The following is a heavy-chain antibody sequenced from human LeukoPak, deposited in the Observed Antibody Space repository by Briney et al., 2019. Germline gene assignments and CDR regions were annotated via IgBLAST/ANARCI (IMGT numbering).Heavy chain of an antibody. D-gene: IGHD6-19*01. Sequence: SETLSLTCNISGDSLSGYYWSWIRQPPGKGLEWIGDVSYSGCTNYNPSLKSRVSISVDTSKNQFSLNLSSLTAADTAVYYCARHGGGWSFDYWGQGTLITVSS. V-gene: IGHV4-59*08. CDR2: VSYSGCT. CDR3: ARHGGGWSFDY. CDR1: GDSLSGYY. J-gene: IGHJ4*02.